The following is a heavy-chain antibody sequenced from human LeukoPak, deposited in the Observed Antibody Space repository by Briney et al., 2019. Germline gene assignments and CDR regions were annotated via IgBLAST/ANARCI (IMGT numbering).Heavy chain of an antibody. D-gene: IGHD2-2*01. Sequence: ASVNVSCKVSGYTLTELSMHWVRQAPGKGLEWMGGFDPEDGETIYAQKFQGRVTMTEDTSTDTAYMELSSLRSEDTAVYYCARDLTEKTPEGPAAHGDAFDIWGQGTMVTVSS. J-gene: IGHJ3*02. CDR3: ARDLTEKTPEGPAAHGDAFDI. V-gene: IGHV1-24*01. CDR2: FDPEDGET. CDR1: GYTLTELS.